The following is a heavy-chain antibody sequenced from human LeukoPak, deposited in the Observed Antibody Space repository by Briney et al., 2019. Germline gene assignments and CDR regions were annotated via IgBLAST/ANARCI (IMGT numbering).Heavy chain of an antibody. J-gene: IGHJ3*02. CDR3: VRELCCTSITSYIDAFDI. D-gene: IGHD2/OR15-2a*01. Sequence: GGSLRLSCTASGFIFSNYAMSWVRQAPGKGLEWVSAISGSGGSTIYADSVKGRFTISRDNSKNTLYLQMNSLRAEDTAVYSCVRELCCTSITSYIDAFDIWGQGKMVPVSS. CDR1: GFIFSNYA. CDR2: ISGSGGST. V-gene: IGHV3-23*01.